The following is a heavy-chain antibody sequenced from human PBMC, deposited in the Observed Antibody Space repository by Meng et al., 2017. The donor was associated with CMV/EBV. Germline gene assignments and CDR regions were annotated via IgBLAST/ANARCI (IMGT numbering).Heavy chain of an antibody. CDR2: IYTSGST. V-gene: IGHV4-4*07. D-gene: IGHD2-15*01. J-gene: IGHJ5*02. CDR3: ARSMVVAGDWFDP. Sequence: QVRLQESGPGLGTPPDTLSLTCTVSGGSISSYYWSWIRQPAGKGLEWIGRIYTSGSTNYNPSLKSRVTMSVDTSKNQFSLKLSSVTAADTAVYYCARSMVVAGDWFDPWGQGTLVTVSS. CDR1: GGSISSYY.